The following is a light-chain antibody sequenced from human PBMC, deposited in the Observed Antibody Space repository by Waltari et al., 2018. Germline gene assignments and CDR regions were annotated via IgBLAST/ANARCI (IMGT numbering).Light chain of an antibody. Sequence: SYVLTQAPSASVAPGQTARLTCEGNYIGSKRVHCYQQRPGQAPVLVVYDDKDRPSGIPDRFSGSNSGNTATLTISRVEAGDEGDYFCQVWDSDSDHYVFASGTKVTVL. V-gene: IGLV3-21*02. J-gene: IGLJ1*01. CDR2: DDK. CDR1: YIGSKR. CDR3: QVWDSDSDHYV.